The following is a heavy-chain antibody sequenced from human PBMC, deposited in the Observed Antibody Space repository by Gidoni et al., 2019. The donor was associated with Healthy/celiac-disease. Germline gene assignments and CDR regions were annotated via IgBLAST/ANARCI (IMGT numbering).Heavy chain of an antibody. Sequence: QVQLQQSGPGLVKTSQTLALTCAISGDSVPSNSAAWNWTRQSPWRGLEWLGRTYYRSKLYNDYTVSVKSRITINPATSKTQFSLQLNSLTPEDTAMYYCARDPAVGAFDIWGQGTMVTVSS. D-gene: IGHD2-2*01. J-gene: IGHJ3*02. CDR1: GDSVPSNSAA. V-gene: IGHV6-1*01. CDR3: ARDPAVGAFDI. CDR2: TYYRSKLYN.